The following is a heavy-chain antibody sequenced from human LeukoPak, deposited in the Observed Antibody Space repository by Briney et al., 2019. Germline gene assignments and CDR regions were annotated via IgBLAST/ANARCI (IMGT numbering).Heavy chain of an antibody. D-gene: IGHD3-10*01. CDR3: ARASYYGSGSYYNHRGFDP. Sequence: ASVKVSCKASGYTFTSYGISWVRQAPGQGLEWMGWISAYNGNTNYAQKLQGRVTMTTDTSTSAAYMELRSLRSDDTAVYYCARASYYGSGSYYNHRGFDPWGQGTLVTVSS. CDR2: ISAYNGNT. J-gene: IGHJ5*02. V-gene: IGHV1-18*01. CDR1: GYTFTSYG.